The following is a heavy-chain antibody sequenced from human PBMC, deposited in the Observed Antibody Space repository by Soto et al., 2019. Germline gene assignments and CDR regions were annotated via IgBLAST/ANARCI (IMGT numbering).Heavy chain of an antibody. J-gene: IGHJ6*04. CDR1: GFTFTSSA. CDR3: AAGASGTRLQMDV. V-gene: IGHV1-58*01. Sequence: ASVKVSCKASGFTFTSSAVQWVRQARGQRLEWIGWIVVGSGNTNYAQKFQERVTITRDISTSPAYMELSSLRSEDSAVYYCAAGASGTRLQMDVWGKGTTVTVSS. D-gene: IGHD2-2*01. CDR2: IVVGSGNT.